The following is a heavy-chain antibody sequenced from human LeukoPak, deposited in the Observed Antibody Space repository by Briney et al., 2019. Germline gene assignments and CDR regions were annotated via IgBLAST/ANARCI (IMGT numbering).Heavy chain of an antibody. CDR3: ARGDYYDGGGRNWFDP. CDR2: IHTSWTT. Sequence: SETLSLTRTVSGGSMSSYYWSFIRQPAGKGLEWIGRIHTSWTTYYNPSLKSRVTMSVDTSRNQFSLRLTSVTAADTAVYYCARGDYYDGGGRNWFDPWGQGTLVTVSS. V-gene: IGHV4-4*07. J-gene: IGHJ5*02. D-gene: IGHD3-16*01. CDR1: GGSMSSYY.